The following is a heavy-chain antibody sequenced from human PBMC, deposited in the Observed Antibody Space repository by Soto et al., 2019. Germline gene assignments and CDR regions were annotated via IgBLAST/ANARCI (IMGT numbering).Heavy chain of an antibody. CDR1: GGSIRSSSY. CDR2: IYSTGST. V-gene: IGHV4-39*01. J-gene: IGHJ6*02. D-gene: IGHD2-15*01. CDR3: RRSIRYGTDV. Sequence: QLQLQESGPGLVKPSETLSLTCSVSGGSIRSSSYWGWIRQPPGKGLEWIGSIYSTGSTYYNPSLKSPVTISVDTFKNQFSLNLISVTAADTAVYYCRRSIRYGTDVWGQGTALPVSS.